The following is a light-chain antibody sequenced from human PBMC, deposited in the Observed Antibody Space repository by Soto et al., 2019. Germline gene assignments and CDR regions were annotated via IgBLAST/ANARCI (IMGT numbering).Light chain of an antibody. CDR1: SSDVGGHNY. V-gene: IGLV2-14*01. CDR3: SSYTSGSSTL. Sequence: QSALTQPASVSGSPGQSITISCTGTSSDVGGHNYVSWYQQYPGKAPQLMIYEVNNRPSGISNRFSGSKSGNTASLTISGLQAEDEADYYCSSYTSGSSTLFGGGTKLTVL. J-gene: IGLJ3*02. CDR2: EVN.